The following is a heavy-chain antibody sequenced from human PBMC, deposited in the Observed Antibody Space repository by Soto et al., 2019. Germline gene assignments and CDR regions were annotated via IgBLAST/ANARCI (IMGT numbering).Heavy chain of an antibody. CDR3: ATRLRPGYSSSPNWLDT. CDR2: INPNSGGT. D-gene: IGHD6-6*01. Sequence: ASVKVSCKSSGYTFTGYYMHWVRQAPGQGLEWMGWINPNSGGTNYAQKFQGRVTMTRDTSISTAYMELSRLRSDDTAVYYCATRLRPGYSSSPNWLDTWGKLTLV. V-gene: IGHV1-2*02. J-gene: IGHJ5*02. CDR1: GYTFTGYY.